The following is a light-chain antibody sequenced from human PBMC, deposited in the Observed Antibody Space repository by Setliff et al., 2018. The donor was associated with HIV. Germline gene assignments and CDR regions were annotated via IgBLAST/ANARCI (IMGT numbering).Light chain of an antibody. CDR1: TSNIGSNT. V-gene: IGLV1-44*01. CDR2: SDN. CDR3: ATWDDNLNGPL. Sequence: QSALTQPPSASGTPGQRVTISCSGSTSNIGSNTVNWYQQLPGTAPKLLIFSDNQRPSGVPDRFSASKSGTSASLAISGLQSDDDSNYYCATWDDNLNGPLFGRGTKVTVL. J-gene: IGLJ2*01.